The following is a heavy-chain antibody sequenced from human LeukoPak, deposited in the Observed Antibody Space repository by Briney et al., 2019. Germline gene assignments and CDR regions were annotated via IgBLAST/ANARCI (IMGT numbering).Heavy chain of an antibody. D-gene: IGHD3-22*01. CDR2: NNPNSGGT. V-gene: IGHV1-2*02. CDR3: ARGAYYYDSSAHHDY. J-gene: IGHJ4*02. Sequence: ASVKVSCKASGYTFTGYYMHWVRQAPGQGLEWMGWNNPNSGGTNYAQKFQGRVTMTRDTSISTAYMELSRLRSDDTAVYYCARGAYYYDSSAHHDYWGQGTLVTVSS. CDR1: GYTFTGYY.